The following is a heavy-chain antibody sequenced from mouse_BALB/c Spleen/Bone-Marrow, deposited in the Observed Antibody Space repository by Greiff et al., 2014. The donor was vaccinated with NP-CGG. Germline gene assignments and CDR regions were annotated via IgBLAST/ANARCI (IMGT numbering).Heavy chain of an antibody. J-gene: IGHJ2*01. Sequence: VQLKESGAELVRPGASVKLSCKASGYTFTSYWINWVKQRPGEGLEWIGNIYPSDSYTNYNQKFKDKATLTVDKSSSTAYMQLSSPTSEDSAVYYCTRSYGSSYEYYFDYWGQGTTLTVSS. D-gene: IGHD1-1*01. CDR1: GYTFTSYW. CDR3: TRSYGSSYEYYFDY. V-gene: IGHV1-69*02. CDR2: IYPSDSYT.